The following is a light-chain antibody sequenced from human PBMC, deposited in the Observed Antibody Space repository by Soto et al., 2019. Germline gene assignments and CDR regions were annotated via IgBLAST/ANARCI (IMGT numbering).Light chain of an antibody. Sequence: IQMTQSPSTLSASVGDTVTITCRASQRMSGWLAWHQQKPGKAPKLLIFAASTLQSGVPSRFSGSASGTDFTLTISSLQPADFATYYCLQDYKYPRTFGQGTKVDI. CDR1: QRMSGW. CDR2: AAS. J-gene: IGKJ1*01. V-gene: IGKV1-6*01. CDR3: LQDYKYPRT.